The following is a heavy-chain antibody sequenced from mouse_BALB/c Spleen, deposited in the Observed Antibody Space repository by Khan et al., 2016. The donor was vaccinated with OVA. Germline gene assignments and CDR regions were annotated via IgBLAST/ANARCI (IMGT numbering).Heavy chain of an antibody. CDR2: ILPGSGRN. V-gene: IGHV1-9*01. J-gene: IGHJ3*01. CDR3: ARGNYYGSSSWFGY. CDR1: GYTFSSYW. Sequence: QVQLQQSGAELMKPGASVKISCKATGYTFSSYWIEWVKQRPGHGLEWIGEILPGSGRNNYNEKFKGKATFTADTSSNTAYMQLSSLTSEDSAVYYSARGNYYGSSSWFGYWGQGTLVTVSA. D-gene: IGHD1-1*01.